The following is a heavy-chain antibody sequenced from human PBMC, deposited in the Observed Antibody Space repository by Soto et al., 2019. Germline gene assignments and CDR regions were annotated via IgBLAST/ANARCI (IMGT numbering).Heavy chain of an antibody. V-gene: IGHV4-30-4*01. CDR2: IYYSGST. D-gene: IGHD2-15*01. J-gene: IGHJ4*02. Sequence: QVQLQESGPGLVKPSQTLSLTCTVSGGSISSGDYYWSWIRQPPGKGLEWIGYIYYSGSTYYNPSLKSRVTISVDTSKNQFSLKLSSVTAADTAVYYCALRATTSYCSGGSCYARGFDYSGQGTRVTVSS. CDR3: ALRATTSYCSGGSCYARGFDY. CDR1: GGSISSGDYY.